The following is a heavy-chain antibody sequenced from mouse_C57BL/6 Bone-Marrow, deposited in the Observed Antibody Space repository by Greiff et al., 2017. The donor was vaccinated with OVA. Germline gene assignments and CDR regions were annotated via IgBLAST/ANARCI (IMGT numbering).Heavy chain of an antibody. V-gene: IGHV1-80*01. Sequence: QVQLQQSGAELVKPGASVKISCKASGYAFSSYWMNWVKQRPGKGLEWIGQFYPGDGDTNYNGKFKGKATLTADKSSSTAYMQLSSLASEDSAVYCGALATWFAYWGRGTLVTVSA. CDR1: GYAFSSYW. CDR2: FYPGDGDT. D-gene: IGHD1-1*01. J-gene: IGHJ3*01. CDR3: ALATWFAY.